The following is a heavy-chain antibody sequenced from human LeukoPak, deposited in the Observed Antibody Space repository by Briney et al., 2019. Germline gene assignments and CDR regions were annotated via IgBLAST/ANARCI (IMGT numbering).Heavy chain of an antibody. V-gene: IGHV3-30-3*01. D-gene: IGHD5-24*01. CDR1: GVTFRSYA. CDR2: ISYDGSNK. Sequence: PGGSLRLSCAASGVTFRSYAMHWVRQAPGKGLEWVAVISYDGSNKYYADSVKGRFTISRDNSKNTLYLQMNSLRAEDTAVYYCARDGFSMATNYYFDYWGQGTLVTVSS. J-gene: IGHJ4*02. CDR3: ARDGFSMATNYYFDY.